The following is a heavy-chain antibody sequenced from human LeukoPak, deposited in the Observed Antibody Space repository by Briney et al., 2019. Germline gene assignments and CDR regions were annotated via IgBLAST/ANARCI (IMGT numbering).Heavy chain of an antibody. CDR1: GGTFSRYA. Sequence: SAKVSCKASGGTFSRYAISWVRQAPGQGLEWMGGIIPMFGIANYAQKFQGRVTITADESTSTAYMELNSLRSEDTAVYYCATYCSSTSCASLPDAFDIWGQGTMVTVSS. CDR2: IIPMFGIA. D-gene: IGHD2-2*01. J-gene: IGHJ3*02. CDR3: ATYCSSTSCASLPDAFDI. V-gene: IGHV1-69*13.